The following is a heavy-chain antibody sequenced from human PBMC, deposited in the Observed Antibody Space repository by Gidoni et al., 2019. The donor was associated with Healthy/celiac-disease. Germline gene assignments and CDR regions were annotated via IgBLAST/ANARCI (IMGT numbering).Heavy chain of an antibody. CDR1: GSTFTSSG. CDR3: ARDLARLELLTSPFDY. CDR2: ISAYNGNT. Sequence: QVQLVQSGAEVKTPGASVKVSCKPSGSTFTSSGISWVRQAPGQGLEWMGWISAYNGNTNYAQKLQGRVTMTTDTSTSTAYMELRSLRSDDTAVYYCARDLARLELLTSPFDYWGQGTLVTVSS. J-gene: IGHJ4*02. V-gene: IGHV1-18*04. D-gene: IGHD1-7*01.